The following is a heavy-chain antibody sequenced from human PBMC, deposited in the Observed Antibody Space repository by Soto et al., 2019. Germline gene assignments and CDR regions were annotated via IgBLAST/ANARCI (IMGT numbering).Heavy chain of an antibody. CDR3: TKSNGDCSTTSCLTLYDMDV. Sequence: ASVKVSCKASGYTFTSYDISWVRQAPGQGLEWMGWISAYNGKTNSAQKFQGRVTMTTETSTRTAYMELRSLRSDDTAVHYCTKSNGDCSTTSCLTLYDMDVWGQGTTVTVS. CDR1: GYTFTSYD. D-gene: IGHD2-2*03. CDR2: ISAYNGKT. V-gene: IGHV1-18*01. J-gene: IGHJ6*02.